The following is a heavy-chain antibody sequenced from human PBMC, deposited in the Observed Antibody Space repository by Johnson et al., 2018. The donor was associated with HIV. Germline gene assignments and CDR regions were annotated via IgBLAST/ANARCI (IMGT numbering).Heavy chain of an antibody. Sequence: VQLVESGGGLVQPGGSLRLSCAASGFTFSSYAMSWVRQAPGKGLEWVSAISGSGGSTYYADSVKGRFTISRDNSKNTLYLQMNSLRAEDTAVYYCARDHIRGYDSPNDAFDIWGQGTMVTVSS. CDR2: ISGSGGST. CDR3: ARDHIRGYDSPNDAFDI. J-gene: IGHJ3*02. CDR1: GFTFSSYA. D-gene: IGHD3-22*01. V-gene: IGHV3-23*04.